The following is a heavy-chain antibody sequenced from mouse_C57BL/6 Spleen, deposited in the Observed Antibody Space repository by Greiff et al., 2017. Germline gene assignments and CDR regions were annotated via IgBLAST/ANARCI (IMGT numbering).Heavy chain of an antibody. J-gene: IGHJ1*03. CDR2: IRNKANGYTT. V-gene: IGHV7-4*01. D-gene: IGHD2-4*01. CDR1: GFTFTDYY. CDR3: VKAPSYYDYDAYSATGYFDV. Sequence: EVMLVDSGGGLVQPGASLRLSCAASGFTFTDYYMSWVRQPPGKAPEWLALIRNKANGYTTEYTASVKGRFTISRANSQHILYLQLNTLRSEDSASYYCVKAPSYYDYDAYSATGYFDVWGTGTTVTVSS.